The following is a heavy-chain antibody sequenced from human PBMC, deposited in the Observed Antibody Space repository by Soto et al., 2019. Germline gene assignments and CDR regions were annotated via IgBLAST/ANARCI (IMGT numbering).Heavy chain of an antibody. Sequence: QVQLVESGGGVVQPGRSLRLSCAASGFTFSNYAMHWVRQAPGKGLEWVAIISYDGSNKYYADSVKGRFTISRDNSKNTLYLQMNSLRAEDTAVYYCAKEQQLGWFDPWGQGTLVTVSS. J-gene: IGHJ5*02. CDR2: ISYDGSNK. CDR1: GFTFSNYA. CDR3: AKEQQLGWFDP. D-gene: IGHD6-6*01. V-gene: IGHV3-30*04.